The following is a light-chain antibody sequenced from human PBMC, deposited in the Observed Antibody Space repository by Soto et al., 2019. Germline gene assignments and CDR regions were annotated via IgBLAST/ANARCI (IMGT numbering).Light chain of an antibody. Sequence: DIQMTQSPSSLSASVGDRVTITCQASQDISNYLNWYQQKPGKAPKLLIYDASNLETGVPSRFSVSGSGTDFTVTISSLQPEDIATYYCQQYANLPLSITFGQGTRLEIK. CDR3: QQYANLPLSIT. V-gene: IGKV1-33*01. CDR1: QDISNY. CDR2: DAS. J-gene: IGKJ5*01.